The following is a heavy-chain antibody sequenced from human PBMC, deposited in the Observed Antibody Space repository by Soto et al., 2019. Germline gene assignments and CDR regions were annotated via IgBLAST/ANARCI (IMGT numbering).Heavy chain of an antibody. CDR3: ATLSFAEFGIDY. CDR2: ITSSSRYI. Sequence: EVQVVESGGGLVKPGGSLRLSCAASGFTFSSFSMNWVRQAPGKGLEWVSSITSSSRYIYYADSVKGRFTISRDNARNSLYLQMNSLRAEDTAVYYCATLSFAEFGIDYWGQGTLVTVSS. J-gene: IGHJ4*02. CDR1: GFTFSSFS. D-gene: IGHD3-10*01. V-gene: IGHV3-21*01.